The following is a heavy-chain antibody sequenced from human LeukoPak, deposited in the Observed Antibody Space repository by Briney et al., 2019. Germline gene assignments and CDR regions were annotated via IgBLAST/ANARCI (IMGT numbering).Heavy chain of an antibody. D-gene: IGHD3-16*01. CDR2: IYYSGST. CDR3: ARDWGPGFQRYYGMDV. Sequence: KASETLSLTCTVSGGSISSGDYYWSWIRQPPGKGLEWIGYIYYSGSTYYNPSLKSRVTISVDTSKNQFSLKLSSMTAADTAVYYCARDWGPGFQRYYGMDVWGQGTTVTVSS. CDR1: GGSISSGDYY. V-gene: IGHV4-30-4*01. J-gene: IGHJ6*02.